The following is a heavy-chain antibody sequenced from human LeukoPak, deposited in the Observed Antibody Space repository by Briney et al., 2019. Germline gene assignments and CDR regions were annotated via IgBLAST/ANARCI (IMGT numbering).Heavy chain of an antibody. Sequence: SETLSLTCTVSGGSISSYYWSWIRQPPGKGLEWIGYIYYSGSTNYNPSLKSRVTISVDTSKNQFSLKLSSVTAADTAVYYCARHREYQLLCLDYWGQGTLVTVSS. V-gene: IGHV4-59*08. CDR2: IYYSGST. J-gene: IGHJ4*02. CDR3: ARHREYQLLCLDY. CDR1: GGSISSYY. D-gene: IGHD2-2*01.